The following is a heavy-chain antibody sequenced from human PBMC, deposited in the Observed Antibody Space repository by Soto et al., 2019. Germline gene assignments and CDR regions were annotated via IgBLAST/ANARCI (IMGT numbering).Heavy chain of an antibody. D-gene: IGHD5-12*01. CDR1: GFTFDDYA. V-gene: IGHV3-9*01. Sequence: EVQLVESGGGLVQPGRSLRLSCAASGFTFDDYAMHWVRQAPGKGLEWVSGISWNSGSIGYADSVKGRFTISRDNAKNSLYLQMNSLRAEDTALYYCAKEGGGSGYDDIYLDYWGQGTLVTVSS. CDR3: AKEGGGSGYDDIYLDY. J-gene: IGHJ4*02. CDR2: ISWNSGSI.